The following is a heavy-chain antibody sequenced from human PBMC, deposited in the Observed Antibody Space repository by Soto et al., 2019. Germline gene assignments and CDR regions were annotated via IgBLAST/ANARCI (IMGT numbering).Heavy chain of an antibody. Sequence: QVQLQESGPGLVRPSETLSLTCTDSSDSISSYYWIWIRQSPGKGLEWIGYTDYSGNTNYNPSLKSRVTISGDTSKNQVSLRLSSVTAADTAVYYCARAVGDPLYYLDYWGQGALVTVSS. CDR1: SDSISSYY. CDR2: TDYSGNT. V-gene: IGHV4-59*08. CDR3: ARAVGDPLYYLDY. J-gene: IGHJ4*02. D-gene: IGHD6-19*01.